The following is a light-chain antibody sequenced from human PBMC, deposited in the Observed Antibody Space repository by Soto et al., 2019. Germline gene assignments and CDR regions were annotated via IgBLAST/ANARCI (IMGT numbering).Light chain of an antibody. CDR1: QSFSSSY. Sequence: EIVLTQSPGTLSLSPGERATLSCRASQSFSSSYLAWYQQRPGQAPRLLIYGSSNRANGIPDRFSGSGSGTDFTLTISRLEPEDFAVYNCQQNLRSPRTFGQGTRVEIK. J-gene: IGKJ1*01. CDR3: QQNLRSPRT. CDR2: GSS. V-gene: IGKV3-20*01.